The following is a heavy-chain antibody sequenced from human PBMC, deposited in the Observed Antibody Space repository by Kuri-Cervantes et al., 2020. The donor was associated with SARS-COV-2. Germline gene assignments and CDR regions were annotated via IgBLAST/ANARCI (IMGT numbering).Heavy chain of an antibody. CDR3: AYTTVTGYFQH. V-gene: IGHV4-61*05. CDR2: IYYSGST. CDR1: GGSISSSSYY. D-gene: IGHD4-17*01. Sequence: SETLSLTCTVSGGSISSSSYYWGWIRQPPGKGLEWIGYIYYSGSTNYNPSLKSRVTISVDTSKNQFSLKLSSVTAADTAVYYCAYTTVTGYFQHWGQGTLVTVSS. J-gene: IGHJ1*01.